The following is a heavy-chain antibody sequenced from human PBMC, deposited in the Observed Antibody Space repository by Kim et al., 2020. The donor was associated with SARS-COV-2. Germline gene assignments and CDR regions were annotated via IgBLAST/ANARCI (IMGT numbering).Heavy chain of an antibody. V-gene: IGHV3-48*01. CDR2: ISSSSSTI. J-gene: IGHJ4*02. Sequence: GGSLRLSCAASGFTFSSYSMNWVRQAPGKGLEWVSYISSSSSTIYYADSVKGRFTISRDNAKNSLYLQMNSLRAEDTAVYYCARGTLTGYYNLFDYWGQGTLVTVSS. CDR3: ARGTLTGYYNLFDY. D-gene: IGHD3-9*01. CDR1: GFTFSSYS.